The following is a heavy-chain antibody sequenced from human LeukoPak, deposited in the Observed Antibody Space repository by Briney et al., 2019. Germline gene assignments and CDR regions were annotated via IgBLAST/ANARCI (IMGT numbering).Heavy chain of an antibody. CDR3: AITPGPFDSTRNYYPFDY. J-gene: IGHJ4*02. CDR2: IYHSGST. CDR1: GGSLSSSNW. D-gene: IGHD3-22*01. Sequence: PSETLSLTCAVSGGSLSSSNWWSWVRQPPGKGLEWIGEIYHSGSTNYNPSLKSRVTISVDKSKNQFSLKLTSVTAADTAVYYCAITPGPFDSTRNYYPFDYWGRGTLVTVSS. V-gene: IGHV4-4*02.